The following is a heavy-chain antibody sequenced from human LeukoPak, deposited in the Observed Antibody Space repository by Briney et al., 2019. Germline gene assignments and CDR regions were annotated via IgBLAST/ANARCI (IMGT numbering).Heavy chain of an antibody. CDR2: ISSSSSYI. J-gene: IGHJ3*02. Sequence: AGGSLRLSCAASGFTFSGYSMDWVRQAPGKGLEWVSSISSSSSYIYYADSVKGRFTISRDNAKNSLYLQMNSLRAEDTAVYYCASPKGADAFDIWGQGTMVTVSS. CDR3: ASPKGADAFDI. CDR1: GFTFSGYS. V-gene: IGHV3-21*01. D-gene: IGHD3-16*01.